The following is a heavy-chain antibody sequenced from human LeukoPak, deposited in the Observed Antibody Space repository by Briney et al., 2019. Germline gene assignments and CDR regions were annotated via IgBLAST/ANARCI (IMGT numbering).Heavy chain of an antibody. CDR1: EFTVSSSY. CDR3: AREKGFGDYDYFDY. Sequence: GGSLRLSCAASEFTVSSSYMSWVRQAPGKGLEWVSVIYSGGSTYYADSVKGRFTISRDNSKNTLYLQMNSLRAEDTAVYYCAREKGFGDYDYFDYWGQGTLVTVSS. V-gene: IGHV3-66*02. CDR2: IYSGGST. D-gene: IGHD4-17*01. J-gene: IGHJ4*02.